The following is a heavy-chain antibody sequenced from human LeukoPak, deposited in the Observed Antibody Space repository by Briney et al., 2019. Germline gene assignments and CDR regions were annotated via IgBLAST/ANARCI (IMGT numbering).Heavy chain of an antibody. V-gene: IGHV1-2*06. D-gene: IGHD1-20*01. CDR2: INPNSGGT. Sequence: SVKVSCKASGYTFNGYYMHGVRQAPGQGLEWMGRINPNSGGTNYAQKFQGRVTMTRDTSISTAYMELSRLRSDDTAVYYCATVITGAAEYFQHWGQGTLVTVSS. J-gene: IGHJ1*01. CDR1: GYTFNGYY. CDR3: ATVITGAAEYFQH.